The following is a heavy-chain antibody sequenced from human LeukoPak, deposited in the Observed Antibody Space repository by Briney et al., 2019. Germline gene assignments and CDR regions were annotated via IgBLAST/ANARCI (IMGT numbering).Heavy chain of an antibody. CDR2: ISSSSSYI. V-gene: IGHV3-21*01. CDR3: ARDREGYFDWLLYWTDAFDV. CDR1: GFTFSSYS. D-gene: IGHD3-9*01. J-gene: IGHJ3*01. Sequence: GGSLRLSCAASGFTFSSYSINWVRQAPGKGLEWVSSISSSSSYIYYADSVKGRFTISRDNAKNSLYLQMNSLRAEDTAVYYCARDREGYFDWLLYWTDAFDVWGQGTMVTVSS.